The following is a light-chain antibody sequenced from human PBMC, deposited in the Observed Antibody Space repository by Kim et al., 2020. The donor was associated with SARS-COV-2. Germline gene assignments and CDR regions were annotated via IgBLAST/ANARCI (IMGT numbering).Light chain of an antibody. CDR3: LLYYSGVWV. Sequence: PAGTVTLPCDSSTGAVTSGHYPYWFQQKPGQAPRTLIYHTSNKHSWTPGRFSGYLLGGKAALTLSGAQPEDEADYYCLLYYSGVWVFGGGTQLTVL. CDR1: TGAVTSGHY. CDR2: HTS. J-gene: IGLJ2*01. V-gene: IGLV7-46*01.